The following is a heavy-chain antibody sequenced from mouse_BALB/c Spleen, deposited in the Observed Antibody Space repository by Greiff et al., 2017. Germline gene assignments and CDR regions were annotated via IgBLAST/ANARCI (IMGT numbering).Heavy chain of an antibody. CDR3: ARHYYYGSSYVDYAMDY. CDR2: ISSGGSYT. CDR1: GFTFSSYG. Sequence: EVMLVESGGDLVKPGGSLKLSCAASGFTFSSYGMSWVRQTPDKRLEWVATISSGGSYTYYPDSVKGRFTISRDNAKNTLYLQMSSLKSEDTAMYYCARHYYYGSSYVDYAMDYWGQGTSVTVSS. D-gene: IGHD1-1*01. J-gene: IGHJ4*01. V-gene: IGHV5-6*01.